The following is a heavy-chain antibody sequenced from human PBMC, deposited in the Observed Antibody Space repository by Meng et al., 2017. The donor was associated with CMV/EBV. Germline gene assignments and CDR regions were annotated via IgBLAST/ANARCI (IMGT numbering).Heavy chain of an antibody. CDR1: GFTVSSNY. J-gene: IGHJ4*02. Sequence: VELVESGGGLIQPGGALRLSCAASGFTVSSNYMSWVRQAPGKGLEWVSVIYSGGSTYYADSVKGRFTISRDNSKNTLYLQMNSLRAEDTAVYYCARVAYYYDSSGHGGFDYWGQGTLVTVSS. CDR3: ARVAYYYDSSGHGGFDY. D-gene: IGHD3-22*01. V-gene: IGHV3-53*01. CDR2: IYSGGST.